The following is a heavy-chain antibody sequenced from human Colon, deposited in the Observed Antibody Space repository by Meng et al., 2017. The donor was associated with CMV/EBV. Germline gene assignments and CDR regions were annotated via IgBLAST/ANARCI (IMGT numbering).Heavy chain of an antibody. V-gene: IGHV1-2*02. CDR2: INPNSGGT. J-gene: IGHJ5*02. CDR3: ARAEESHYYDSSGLPGWFDP. Sequence: FNGYYRNWVRQVPGQGLEWMGRINPNSGGTNYAQKFQGRVTMTGDTSISIAYMDLSRLTFDDTAVYYCARAEESHYYDSSGLPGWFDPWGQGTLVTVSS. D-gene: IGHD3-22*01. CDR1: FNGYY.